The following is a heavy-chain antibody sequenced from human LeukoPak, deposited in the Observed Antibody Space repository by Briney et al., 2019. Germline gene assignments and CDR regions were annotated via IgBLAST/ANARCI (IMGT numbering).Heavy chain of an antibody. CDR2: ISYDGSNK. Sequence: PGGSLRLSCAASGFTFSSYGMHWVRQAPGKGLEWVAVISYDGSNKYYADSAKGRFTISRDNSKNTVYLQMNNLRAEDTAVYYCAKGGYSSGRYFYYYMDVRGEGTTVTVSS. V-gene: IGHV3-30*18. D-gene: IGHD5-18*01. CDR3: AKGGYSSGRYFYYYMDV. CDR1: GFTFSSYG. J-gene: IGHJ6*03.